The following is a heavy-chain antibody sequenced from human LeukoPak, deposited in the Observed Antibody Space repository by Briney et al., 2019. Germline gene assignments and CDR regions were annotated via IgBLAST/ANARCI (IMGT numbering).Heavy chain of an antibody. D-gene: IGHD5-18*01. CDR1: GGSISSSSYY. CDR3: ARVGYSYGETNWFDP. CDR2: IYYSGST. Sequence: SETLSPTCTVSGGSISSSSYYWGWIRQPPGKGLEWIGSIYYSGSTYYNPSLKSRVTISVDTSKNQFSLKLSSVTAADTAVYYCARVGYSYGETNWFDPWGQGTLVTVSS. J-gene: IGHJ5*02. V-gene: IGHV4-39*01.